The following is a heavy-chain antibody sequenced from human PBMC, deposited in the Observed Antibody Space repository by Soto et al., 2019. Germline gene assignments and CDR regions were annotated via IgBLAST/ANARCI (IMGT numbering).Heavy chain of an antibody. CDR1: GFTVSSNY. V-gene: IGHV3-66*01. CDR2: IYSGGST. J-gene: IGHJ5*02. D-gene: IGHD3-3*01. Sequence: GSLRLSCAASGFTVSSNYMSWVRQAPGKGLEWVSVIYSGGSTYYADSVKGRFTISRDNSKNTLYLQMNSLRAEDTAVYYCAREGYYDFWSGYSFSTWGQGTLVTVSS. CDR3: AREGYYDFWSGYSFST.